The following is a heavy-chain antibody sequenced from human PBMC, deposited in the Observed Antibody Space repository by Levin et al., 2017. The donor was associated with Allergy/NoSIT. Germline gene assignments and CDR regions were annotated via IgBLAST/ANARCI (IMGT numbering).Heavy chain of an antibody. CDR1: GFTFSNHN. D-gene: IGHD1-1*01. CDR3: AREDLEIHYYYGMDV. Sequence: GGSLRLSCAASGFTFSNHNMNWVRQAPGKGLEWVSSIYRRSNNIYHADSVKGRFTISRDNAKNSLYLQMNSLRAEDTAVYYCAREDLEIHYYYGMDVWGQGTTVTVSS. J-gene: IGHJ6*02. CDR2: IYRRSNNI. V-gene: IGHV3-21*01.